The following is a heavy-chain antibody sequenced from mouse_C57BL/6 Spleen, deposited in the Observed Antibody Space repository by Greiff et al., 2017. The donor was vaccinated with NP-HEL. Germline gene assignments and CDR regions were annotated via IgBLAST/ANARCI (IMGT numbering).Heavy chain of an antibody. V-gene: IGHV7-3*01. CDR1: GFTFTDYY. J-gene: IGHJ2*01. CDR2: IRNKANGYTT. Sequence: EVMLVESGGGLVQPGGSLSLSCAASGFTFTDYYMSWVRQPPGKALEWLGFIRNKANGYTTEYSASVKGRFTISRDNSQSILYLQMNALRAEDSATYYCARAGLYYFDYWGQGTTLTVSS. CDR3: ARAGLYYFDY. D-gene: IGHD3-3*01.